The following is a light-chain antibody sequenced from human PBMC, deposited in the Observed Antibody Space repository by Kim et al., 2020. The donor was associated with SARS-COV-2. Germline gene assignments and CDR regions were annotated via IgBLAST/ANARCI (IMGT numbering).Light chain of an antibody. CDR3: QSSDTSNHWV. V-gene: IGLV6-57*04. Sequence: NFMLTQSHSVSESPGKTITISCTRSSGNIASNFVQWFQQRPGSAPTTVIYEDNQRPSGVPDRFSGSVDSSSNSASLTISGLRTEDEADYYCQSSDTSNHWVFGGGTKVTVL. CDR2: EDN. CDR1: SGNIASNF. J-gene: IGLJ3*02.